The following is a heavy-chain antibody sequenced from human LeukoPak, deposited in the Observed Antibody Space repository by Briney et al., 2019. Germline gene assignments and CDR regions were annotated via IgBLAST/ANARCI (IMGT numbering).Heavy chain of an antibody. CDR2: ISGSGGST. Sequence: PGGSLRLSCAASGFTFSSYAMSWVRQAPGKGLEWVSAISGSGGSTYYADSVKGRFTISRDNSKNTLYLQMNSLRAEDTAVYYCASIYYYGSGPYYFDYWGQGTLVTVSS. CDR3: ASIYYYGSGPYYFDY. V-gene: IGHV3-23*01. D-gene: IGHD3-10*01. J-gene: IGHJ4*02. CDR1: GFTFSSYA.